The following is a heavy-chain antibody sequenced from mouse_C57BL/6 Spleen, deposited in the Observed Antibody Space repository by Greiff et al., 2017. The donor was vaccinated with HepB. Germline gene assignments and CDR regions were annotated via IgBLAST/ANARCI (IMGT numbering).Heavy chain of an antibody. CDR2: IYPSDSET. J-gene: IGHJ2*01. Sequence: QVQLQQPGAELVRPGSSVKLSCKASGYTFTSYWMDWVKQRPGQGLEWIGNIYPSDSETHYNQKFKDKAKLTVDKSASTAYMQLSSLTSEDSAVYYCAREHGLFLYYFDYWGQGTTLTVSS. V-gene: IGHV1-61*01. CDR3: AREHGLFLYYFDY. D-gene: IGHD2-2*01. CDR1: GYTFTSYW.